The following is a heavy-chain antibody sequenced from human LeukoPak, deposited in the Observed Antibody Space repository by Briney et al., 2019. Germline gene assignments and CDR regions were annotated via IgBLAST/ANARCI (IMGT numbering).Heavy chain of an antibody. D-gene: IGHD4-17*01. V-gene: IGHV3-23*01. CDR2: ISERGGST. CDR3: ARDPNGDYIGAFDM. J-gene: IGHJ3*02. Sequence: GGSVRLSCVVSGISLRNYAMTWVRQAPGQGLGWVSYISERGGSTTYADSVKGRFTISRDTSLNTLYLQMTSLRAEDTVVYYCARDPNGDYIGAFDMWGPGTMVTVSS. CDR1: GISLRNYA.